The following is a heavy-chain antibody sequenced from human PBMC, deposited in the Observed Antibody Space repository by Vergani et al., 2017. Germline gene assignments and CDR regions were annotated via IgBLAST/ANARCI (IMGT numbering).Heavy chain of an antibody. D-gene: IGHD6-13*01. CDR2: IYSGGST. CDR3: AREQEEDSSSDY. J-gene: IGHJ4*02. CDR1: GFTVSSNY. V-gene: IGHV3-53*02. Sequence: EVQLVETGGGLIQPGGSLRLSCAASGFTVSSNYMSWVRQAPGKGLEWVSVIYSGGSTYYADSVKGRFTISRDNSKNTLYLQMNSLRAEDTAVYYCAREQEEDSSSDYWGQGTLVTVSS.